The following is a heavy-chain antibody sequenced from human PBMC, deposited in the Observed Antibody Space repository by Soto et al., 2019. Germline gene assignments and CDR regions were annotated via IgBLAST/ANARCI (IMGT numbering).Heavy chain of an antibody. CDR2: IYYSGST. J-gene: IGHJ4*02. V-gene: IGHV4-31*03. CDR1: GGSISSGGYY. CDR3: ARFGYSTNIGIDY. Sequence: LSLTCTVSGGSISSGGYYWSWIRQHPGKGLEWIGYIYYSGSTYYNPSLKSRVTISVDTSKNQFSLKLSSATAADTAVYYCARFGYSTNIGIDYWGQGTLVTVSS. D-gene: IGHD3-22*01.